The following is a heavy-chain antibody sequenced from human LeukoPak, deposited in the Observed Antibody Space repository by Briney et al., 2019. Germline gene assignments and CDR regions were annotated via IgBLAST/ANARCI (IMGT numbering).Heavy chain of an antibody. CDR3: ARVRVGWFFFDP. J-gene: IGHJ5*02. V-gene: IGHV4-59*08. CDR1: GGSISSYY. CDR2: IYYSGST. Sequence: SETLSLTCTVSGGSISSYYWSWIRQPPGKGLEWIGYIYYSGSTNYNPSLKSRVTISVDTSKNQFSLKLSSVTAADTAVYYCARVRVGWFFFDPWGQGTLVTVSS. D-gene: IGHD2-2*01.